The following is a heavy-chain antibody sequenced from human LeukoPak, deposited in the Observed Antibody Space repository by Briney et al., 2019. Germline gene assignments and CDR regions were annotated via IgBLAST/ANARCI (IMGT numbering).Heavy chain of an antibody. D-gene: IGHD5-24*01. V-gene: IGHV4-34*01. Sequence: PSETLSLTCAVYSGSFSGYYWSWIRQPPGKGLEWIGEINHSGSTSHNPSLKSRVTISVDTSKNQFSLKLTSVTAAHTTLYYCARGDGRDGYKGKLDYWGQGTLVTVSS. CDR2: INHSGST. J-gene: IGHJ4*02. CDR1: SGSFSGYY. CDR3: ARGDGRDGYKGKLDY.